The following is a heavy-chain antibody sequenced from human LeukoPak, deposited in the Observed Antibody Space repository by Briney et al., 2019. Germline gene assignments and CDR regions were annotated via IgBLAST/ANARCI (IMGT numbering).Heavy chain of an antibody. CDR2: ISGSGGST. CDR1: GFTFRSYA. D-gene: IGHD3-10*01. V-gene: IGHV3-23*01. J-gene: IGHJ4*02. CDR3: ARDYYGSGSPPWY. Sequence: PGGSLRLSCAASGFTFRSYAMTWVRQAPGKGLEWVSSISGSGGSTYYADSVKGRFTISRDNSKNTLYLQMNSLRAEDTAVYYCARDYYGSGSPPWYWGQGTLVTVSS.